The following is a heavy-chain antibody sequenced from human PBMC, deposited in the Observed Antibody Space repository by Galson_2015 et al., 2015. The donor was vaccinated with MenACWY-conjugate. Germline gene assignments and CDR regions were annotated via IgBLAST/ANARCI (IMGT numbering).Heavy chain of an antibody. V-gene: IGHV3-23*01. CDR1: GFTFSSYA. CDR3: AKRGYCSSTSCLYYYYYAMDV. D-gene: IGHD2-2*01. Sequence: SLRLSCAASGFTFSSYAMSWVRQAPGKGLEWVSAISGSGGSTYYADSVKGRFTISRDNSKNTLYLQMNSLRAEDTAVYYCAKRGYCSSTSCLYYYYYAMDVWGQGTTVTVSS. J-gene: IGHJ6*02. CDR2: ISGSGGST.